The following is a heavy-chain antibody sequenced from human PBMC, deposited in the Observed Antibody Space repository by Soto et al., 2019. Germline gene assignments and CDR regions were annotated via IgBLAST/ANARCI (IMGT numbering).Heavy chain of an antibody. CDR3: ARVVRAVTKRWFDP. CDR2: IYYSGST. Sequence: PSETLSLTCTVSGGSISSYYWSWIRQPPGKGLEWIGYIYYSGSTNYNPSLKSRVTISVDTSKNQFSLKLSSVTAADTAVYYCARVVRAVTKRWFDPWGQGTLVTVSS. V-gene: IGHV4-59*12. J-gene: IGHJ5*02. CDR1: GGSISSYY. D-gene: IGHD4-17*01.